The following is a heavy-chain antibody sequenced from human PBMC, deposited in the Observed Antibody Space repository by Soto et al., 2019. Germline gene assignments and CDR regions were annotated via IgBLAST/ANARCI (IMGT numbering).Heavy chain of an antibody. D-gene: IGHD2-15*01. J-gene: IGHJ4*02. CDR2: IYYSGST. CDR3: ARDNSLVVRGIDS. CDR1: GGSISSGGYY. Sequence: VQLQESGPGLVKPSQTLSLTCTVSGGSISSGGYYWSWIRQHPGKGLEWIGYIYYSGSTYYNPSLKSRVTISVDTSKNQCSLKLSSVTAAYTAVYYCARDNSLVVRGIDSWGQGTLVTVSS. V-gene: IGHV4-31*03.